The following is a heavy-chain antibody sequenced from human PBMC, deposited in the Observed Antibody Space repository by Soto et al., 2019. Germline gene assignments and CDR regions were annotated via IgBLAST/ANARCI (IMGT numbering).Heavy chain of an antibody. CDR1: GVSISKSY. CDR3: ARVRTLSTLDY. CDR2: IFYSGST. V-gene: IGHV4-59*01. J-gene: IGHJ4*02. Sequence: SETLSLTCTVAGVSISKSYWAWIRQSPEKGLECIGYIFYSGSTKYNPSLQSRVTISLDASKNQFFLQLTSVTAADSAVYFCARVRTLSTLDYWGQGTLVTVSS.